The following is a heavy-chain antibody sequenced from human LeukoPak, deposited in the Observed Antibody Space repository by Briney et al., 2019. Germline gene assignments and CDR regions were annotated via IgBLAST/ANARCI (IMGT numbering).Heavy chain of an antibody. CDR3: ARSDYSTYFDY. D-gene: IGHD2-15*01. CDR1: GGSISSYY. V-gene: IGHV4-59*01. J-gene: IGHJ4*02. CDR2: IYYNGNT. Sequence: SETLSLTCTVSGGSISSYYWSWIRQPPGKGLEWIGYIYYNGNTNYNPSLKSRVTMSVDTSKNQLSLRLSSVTAADTAMYYCARSDYSTYFDYWGQGTLVTVSS.